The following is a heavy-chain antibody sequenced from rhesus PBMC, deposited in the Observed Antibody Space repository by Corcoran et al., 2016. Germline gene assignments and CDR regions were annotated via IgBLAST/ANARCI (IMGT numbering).Heavy chain of an antibody. CDR1: GGSISSSY. CDR3: ARYGVIAAAGDS. J-gene: IGHJ6*01. V-gene: IGHV4-169*01. D-gene: IGHD6-25*01. Sequence: QLQLQESGPGLVKPSETLSVTCAVSGGSISSSYWSWIRQAPGKGLEWIGDIYGSGSSTTSNPSVESRVTLSVDTSKNQLSLKLGCVTTADTAVYYCARYGVIAAAGDSWGQGVVVTVSS. CDR2: IYGSGSST.